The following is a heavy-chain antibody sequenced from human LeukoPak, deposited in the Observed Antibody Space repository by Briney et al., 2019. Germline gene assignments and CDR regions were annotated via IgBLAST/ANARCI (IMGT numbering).Heavy chain of an antibody. CDR1: GYTFTSYY. D-gene: IGHD6-6*01. CDR2: INPSGGST. CDR3: ARDDLSYSSSSKYYFDY. V-gene: IGHV1-46*01. J-gene: IGHJ4*02. Sequence: ASVKVSCKESGYTFTSYYIHWVRQAPGQGLEWMGIINPSGGSTSYAQKFQGRVTMTRDTSTSTVYMELSSLRSEDTAVYYCARDDLSYSSSSKYYFDYWGQGTLVTVSS.